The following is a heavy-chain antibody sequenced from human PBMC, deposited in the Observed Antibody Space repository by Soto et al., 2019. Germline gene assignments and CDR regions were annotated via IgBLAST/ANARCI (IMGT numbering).Heavy chain of an antibody. D-gene: IGHD3-22*01. CDR3: ARGPVYYYDSSGYYVLDY. J-gene: IGHJ4*02. CDR1: GFTFSNYE. CDR2: ISYTGSPT. Sequence: EVQLVESGGDLVQPGGSLRLSCAASGFTFSNYEMNWVRQAPGKGLEWVAYISYTGSPTNYADSVKGRFTISRDNARDSLHLQMNSLRVEDSAVYYCARGPVYYYDSSGYYVLDYWGQGTLVTVSS. V-gene: IGHV3-48*03.